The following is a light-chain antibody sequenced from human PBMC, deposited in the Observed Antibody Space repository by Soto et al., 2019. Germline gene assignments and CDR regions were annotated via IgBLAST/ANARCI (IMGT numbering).Light chain of an antibody. J-gene: IGKJ4*01. CDR3: QHYNNRPPLT. Sequence: EIVMTQSPCTLSVSPGERATLSCRASQSVNSNLAWYQQKPGQAPRLLIYGASTRATGIPARFSGSGSGTEFTFTISSLQSEDFAVYYCQHYNNRPPLTFGGGTKVDIK. CDR2: GAS. CDR1: QSVNSN. V-gene: IGKV3-15*01.